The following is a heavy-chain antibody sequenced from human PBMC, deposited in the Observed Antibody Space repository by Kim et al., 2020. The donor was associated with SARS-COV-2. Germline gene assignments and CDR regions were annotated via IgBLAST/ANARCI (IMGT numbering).Heavy chain of an antibody. CDR2: ISHDGSNK. J-gene: IGHJ4*02. Sequence: GGSLRLSCAASGFTFSSYAIHWVLQAPGKGLGWVAVISHDGSNKFYADSVKGRFTISRDSSKNTLYLQMNSLRAEDTAVYYCAREALGAPVYFDYWGQGTLVTVSS. CDR1: GFTFSSYA. CDR3: AREALGAPVYFDY. V-gene: IGHV3-30*04.